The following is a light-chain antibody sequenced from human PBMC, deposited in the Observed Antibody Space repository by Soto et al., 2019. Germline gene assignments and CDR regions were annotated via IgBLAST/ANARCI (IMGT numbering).Light chain of an antibody. CDR2: DAS. J-gene: IGKJ3*01. V-gene: IGKV3-11*01. Sequence: EVVLTQSPATLSLSPGDRATLSCRASQSVSIDFAWYQQKPGQAPRLLIYDASNRATGIPARFSGSGSVTHFTLSISSLEPEDFAVYYCQHRHNFGPGTKLDIK. CDR3: QHRHN. CDR1: QSVSID.